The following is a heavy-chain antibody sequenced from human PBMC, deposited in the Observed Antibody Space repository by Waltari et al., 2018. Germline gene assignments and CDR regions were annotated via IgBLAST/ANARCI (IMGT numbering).Heavy chain of an antibody. V-gene: IGHV3-48*04. J-gene: IGHJ4*02. CDR2: LGGSASAV. CDR3: ARDRGGDSSGLSPDAFDY. D-gene: IGHD3-22*01. CDR1: GFTFSRYS. Sequence: EVQLVESGGGLVQPGGSLRLSCAASGFTFSRYSMNWVRQAPGRGLEWVSYLGGSASAVYYAASVKGRFTISRDNAKSSLFLHMTSLRAEDTAVYYCARDRGGDSSGLSPDAFDYWGQGTLVTVAP.